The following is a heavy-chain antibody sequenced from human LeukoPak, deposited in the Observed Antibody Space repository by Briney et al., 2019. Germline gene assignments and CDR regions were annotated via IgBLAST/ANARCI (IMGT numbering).Heavy chain of an antibody. D-gene: IGHD2-2*01. J-gene: IGHJ4*02. Sequence: PGGSLRLSCAASGFTFSNYGMEWVRQAPGKGLEWVALIWNDGNNKHYADSVKGRFSISRDNSKNTPYLQMNSLRAEDTAVYYCARHIWKGSCRSTSCSSLDYWGQGTLVTVSS. CDR3: ARHIWKGSCRSTSCSSLDY. V-gene: IGHV3-33*01. CDR1: GFTFSNYG. CDR2: IWNDGNNK.